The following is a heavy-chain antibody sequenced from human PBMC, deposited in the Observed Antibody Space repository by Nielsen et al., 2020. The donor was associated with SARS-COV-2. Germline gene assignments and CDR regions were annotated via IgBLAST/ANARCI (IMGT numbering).Heavy chain of an antibody. D-gene: IGHD3-10*01. CDR1: GFTFSSYG. CDR2: ISYDGSNK. Sequence: GGSLRLSCAASGFTFSSYGMHWVRQAPGKGLEWVAVISYDGSNKYYADSVKGRFTISRDNSKNTLYLQMNSLRAEDTAVYYCARFNMVRGVIITDVYYYYGMDVWGQGTTVTVSS. J-gene: IGHJ6*02. V-gene: IGHV3-30*03. CDR3: ARFNMVRGVIITDVYYYYGMDV.